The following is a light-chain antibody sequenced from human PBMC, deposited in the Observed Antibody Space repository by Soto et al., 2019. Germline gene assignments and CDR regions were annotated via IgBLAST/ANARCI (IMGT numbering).Light chain of an antibody. CDR1: SSNIGSNT. V-gene: IGLV1-44*01. Sequence: VLTQPPSASGTPGQRGTISCSGSSSNIGSNTVNWYQQLPGTAPKLLIYSNNQRPSGVPDRFSGSKSGTSASLAISGLQSEDEADYYCAAWDDSLNGRVFGGGTKVTVL. CDR3: AAWDDSLNGRV. J-gene: IGLJ3*02. CDR2: SNN.